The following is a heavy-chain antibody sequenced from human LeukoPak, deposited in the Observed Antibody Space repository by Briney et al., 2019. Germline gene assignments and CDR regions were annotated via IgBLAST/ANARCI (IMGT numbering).Heavy chain of an antibody. V-gene: IGHV3-21*01. CDR2: ISSSSSYI. J-gene: IGHJ4*02. CDR1: GFTFSSYS. Sequence: GGSLRLSCAASGFTFSSYSMNWVRQAPGKGLEWVSSISSSSSYIYYADSVKGRFTISRDNAKNSLYLQMNSLRAEDTAVYYCARGAVLRYFVWLLSPLDYWGQGALVTVSS. D-gene: IGHD3-9*01. CDR3: ARGAVLRYFVWLLSPLDY.